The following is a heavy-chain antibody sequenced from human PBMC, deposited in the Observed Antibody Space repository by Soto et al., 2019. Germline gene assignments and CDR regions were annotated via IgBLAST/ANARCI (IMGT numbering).Heavy chain of an antibody. D-gene: IGHD3-10*01. V-gene: IGHV1-69*06. CDR3: ARDLPSLEVRSYGMDV. Sequence: QVQLVQSGAEVKKPGSSVKVSCKVSGGTFSSYRISWVRQAPGQGLEWMGGITPVIGTPDYAQKFRGRVTVTADRSTSTAYMELSRLRSEDTAVYYGARDLPSLEVRSYGMDVWGQGTTVTVSS. CDR2: ITPVIGTP. CDR1: GGTFSSYR. J-gene: IGHJ6*02.